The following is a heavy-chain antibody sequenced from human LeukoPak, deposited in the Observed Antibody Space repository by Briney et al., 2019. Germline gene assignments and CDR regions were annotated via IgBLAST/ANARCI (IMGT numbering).Heavy chain of an antibody. CDR2: ISSSGRTI. CDR3: ARSPYYDSSGYYSYWYFDL. CDR1: GFTFSNYE. J-gene: IGHJ2*01. D-gene: IGHD3-22*01. V-gene: IGHV3-48*03. Sequence: PGGSLRLSCAASGFTFSNYEVNWVRQAPGKGLEWVSYISSSGRTIDYADSVKGRFTISRDNAKKSLYLQMNSLRAEDTAVYYCARSPYYDSSGYYSYWYFDLWGRGTLVTVSS.